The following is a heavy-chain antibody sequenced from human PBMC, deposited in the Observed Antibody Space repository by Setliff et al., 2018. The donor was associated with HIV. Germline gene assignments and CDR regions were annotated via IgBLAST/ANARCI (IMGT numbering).Heavy chain of an antibody. CDR1: GGSFIGSSFQ. V-gene: IGHV4-39*07. Sequence: SETLSFTCTVSGGSFIGSSFQSTWIRQTPGKGLEWIADIAYSGTTMYTNYNPSLESRVIISEDTSRDQFFLKLTSVTADDTGIYYCARGPPFAYWGQGLLVTVSS. CDR2: IAYSGTTMYT. CDR3: ARGPPFAY. J-gene: IGHJ4*02.